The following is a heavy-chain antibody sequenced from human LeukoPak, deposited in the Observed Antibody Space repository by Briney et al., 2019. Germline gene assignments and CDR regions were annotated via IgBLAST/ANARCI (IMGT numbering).Heavy chain of an antibody. V-gene: IGHV4-59*08. J-gene: IGHJ4*02. CDR2: IYYSVNT. D-gene: IGHD6-19*01. Sequence: SETLSLTCTVSGGSISSYFWSWLRQPPGKGLEWIGYIYYSVNTNYNPSLKSRVTISVDTSKNQFSLKLSSVTAADTAVYYCARHSSAWYNFDYWGQGTLVTAS. CDR1: GGSISSYF. CDR3: ARHSSAWYNFDY.